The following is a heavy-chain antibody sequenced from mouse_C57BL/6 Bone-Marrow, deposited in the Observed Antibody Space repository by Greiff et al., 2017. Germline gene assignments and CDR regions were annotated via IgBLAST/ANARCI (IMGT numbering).Heavy chain of an antibody. Sequence: VKLVESGGGLVKPGGSLKLSCAASGFTFSSYAMSWVRQTPEKRLEWVATISDGGSYTYYPDNVKGRFTISRDNAKNNLYLQMSHLKSEDTAMYYCARGVITTSFAYWGQGTLVTVSA. CDR2: ISDGGSYT. J-gene: IGHJ3*01. CDR3: ARGVITTSFAY. CDR1: GFTFSSYA. D-gene: IGHD2-4*01. V-gene: IGHV5-4*03.